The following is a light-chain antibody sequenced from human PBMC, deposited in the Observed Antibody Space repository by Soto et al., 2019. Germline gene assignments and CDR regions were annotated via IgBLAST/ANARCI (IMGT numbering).Light chain of an antibody. J-gene: IGKJ5*01. CDR1: QGISSA. CDR3: QQFNSYPIT. V-gene: IGKV1-13*02. Sequence: AIQLTQSPSSLSASVGDRVTITCRASQGISSALAWYQQKPGKAPKLLIYDASSLESGVPSRFSGSGSGTDFTLTMRSLQPEDFATYYCQQFNSYPITFGQGTRLEIK. CDR2: DAS.